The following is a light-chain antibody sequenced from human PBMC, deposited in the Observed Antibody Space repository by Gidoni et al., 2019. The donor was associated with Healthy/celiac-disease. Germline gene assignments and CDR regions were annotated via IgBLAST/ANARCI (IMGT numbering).Light chain of an antibody. CDR2: AAS. CDR3: QQSYSTPGYT. Sequence: DIQMTQSPSSLSASVGDRVTITCRASPSISSYLNWYQQKPGKAPKRLIYAASSLQSGVPSRFSGSGSGTDFTLTISSLQPEDFATYYCQQSYSTPGYTFGQGTKLEIK. CDR1: PSISSY. J-gene: IGKJ2*01. V-gene: IGKV1-39*01.